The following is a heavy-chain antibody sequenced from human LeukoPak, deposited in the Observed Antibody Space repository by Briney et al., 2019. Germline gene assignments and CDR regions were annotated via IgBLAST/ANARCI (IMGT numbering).Heavy chain of an antibody. CDR1: GGSFSGYY. D-gene: IGHD6-13*01. CDR3: ARVRKAAAGRGGFDY. V-gene: IGHV4-34*01. CDR2: INNSGST. Sequence: PSETLSLTCAVYGGSFSGYYWSWIRQPPGKRLEWIGEINNSGSTNYNPSLKSRVTISVDTSKNQFSLKLSSVTAADSAVYYCARVRKAAAGRGGFDYWGQGTLVTVSS. J-gene: IGHJ4*02.